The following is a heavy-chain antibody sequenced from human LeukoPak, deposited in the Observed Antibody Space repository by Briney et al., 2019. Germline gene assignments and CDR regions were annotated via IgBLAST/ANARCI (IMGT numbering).Heavy chain of an antibody. Sequence: GGSLRLSCAASGFTFSNYDMSWVRQAPGKGLEWVSSISDSGGSTYYADSVKGRFTISRDNSKNTLYLQMTSLRAADTAVYYCAKDLSRAVAADWFDPWDQGSLVSVSS. V-gene: IGHV3-23*01. D-gene: IGHD6-19*01. CDR3: AKDLSRAVAADWFDP. CDR2: ISDSGGST. J-gene: IGHJ5*02. CDR1: GFTFSNYD.